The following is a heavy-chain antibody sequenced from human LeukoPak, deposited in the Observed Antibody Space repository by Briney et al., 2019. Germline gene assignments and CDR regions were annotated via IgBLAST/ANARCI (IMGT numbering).Heavy chain of an antibody. V-gene: IGHV4-4*07. CDR1: GGSISSYY. Sequence: SETLSLTCAVSGGSISSYYWSWIRQPAGKGLEWIGRFYSGGSADYNPSLKSRVTMSVDTSKNQFSLKLSSVIAADSAGYYFARVYSGYDLPGSLANYYFDYWGQGTLVTVSS. D-gene: IGHD5-12*01. CDR3: ARVYSGYDLPGSLANYYFDY. J-gene: IGHJ4*02. CDR2: FYSGGSA.